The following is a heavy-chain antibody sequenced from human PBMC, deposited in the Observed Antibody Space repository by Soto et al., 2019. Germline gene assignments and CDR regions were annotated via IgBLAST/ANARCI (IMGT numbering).Heavy chain of an antibody. J-gene: IGHJ6*03. V-gene: IGHV3-66*01. CDR1: GFTVSSNY. CDR2: IYSGGST. CDR3: ARDRRYGDYNYNYYMDV. D-gene: IGHD4-17*01. Sequence: GGSLRLSCAASGFTVSSNYMSWVRQAPGKGLEWVSVIYSGGSTYYADSVKGRFTISRDNSKNTLYLQMNSLRAEDTAVYYCARDRRYGDYNYNYYMDVWGKGTTVTVSS.